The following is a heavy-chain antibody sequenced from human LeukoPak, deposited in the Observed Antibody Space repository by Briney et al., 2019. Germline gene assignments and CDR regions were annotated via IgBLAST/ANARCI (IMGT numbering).Heavy chain of an antibody. J-gene: IGHJ4*02. CDR1: GGTFSSYA. CDR2: IIPIFGTA. D-gene: IGHD6-19*01. Sequence: ASVTVSCKASGGTFSSYAISWVRQAPGQGLEWMGGIIPIFGTANYAQKFQGRVTITADESTSTAYMELSSLRSEDTAVYYCARASGRAVAGSFDYWGQGTLVTVSS. CDR3: ARASGRAVAGSFDY. V-gene: IGHV1-69*13.